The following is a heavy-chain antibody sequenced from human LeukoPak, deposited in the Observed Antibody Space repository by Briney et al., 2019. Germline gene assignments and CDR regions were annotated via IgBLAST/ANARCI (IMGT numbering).Heavy chain of an antibody. V-gene: IGHV4-34*01. Sequence: PSETLSLTCAVYGGSFSGYYWSWIRQPPGKGLEWIGEINHSGSTNYNPSLKSRVTISVDTSKNQFSLKLSSVTAADTAVYYCARFSYYYDSSGYPSPDYRGQGTLVTVSS. CDR1: GGSFSGYY. D-gene: IGHD3-22*01. CDR2: INHSGST. J-gene: IGHJ4*02. CDR3: ARFSYYYDSSGYPSPDY.